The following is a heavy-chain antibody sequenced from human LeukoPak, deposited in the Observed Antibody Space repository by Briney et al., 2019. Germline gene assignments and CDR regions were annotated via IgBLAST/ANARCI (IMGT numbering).Heavy chain of an antibody. CDR1: GFTFSTYS. CDR3: ASRLEIPVAGIRVDYFDY. V-gene: IGHV3-21*01. Sequence: GGSLRLSCAASGFTFSTYSMIWVRQPPGKGLEWVSSISSSSSYIYYADSVKGRFTISRGTARNSLYLQMNSLRAEDTAVYYCASRLEIPVAGIRVDYFDYWGQGTLVTVSP. J-gene: IGHJ4*02. CDR2: ISSSSSYI. D-gene: IGHD6-19*01.